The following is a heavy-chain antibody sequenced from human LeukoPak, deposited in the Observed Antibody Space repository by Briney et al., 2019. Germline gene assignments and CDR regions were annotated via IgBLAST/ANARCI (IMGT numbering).Heavy chain of an antibody. D-gene: IGHD3-22*01. J-gene: IGHJ3*02. CDR3: AKSLRGTMIVVDAFDI. CDR1: GFTFSSYA. CDR2: ISTSGGGT. Sequence: GGSLRLSCAASGFTFSSYAMSWVRQAPGKGLEWVSAISTSGGGTYYADSVKGRFTISRDNSKNTLYLQMNSLRAEDTAVYYCAKSLRGTMIVVDAFDIWGQGTMVTVSS. V-gene: IGHV3-23*01.